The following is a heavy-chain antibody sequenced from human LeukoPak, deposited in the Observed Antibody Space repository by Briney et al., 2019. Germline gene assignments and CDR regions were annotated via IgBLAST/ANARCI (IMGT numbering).Heavy chain of an antibody. CDR3: ARVAADTSNYYFDY. CDR1: GGSISSYY. V-gene: IGHV4-59*08. Sequence: SETLSLTCTVSGGSISSYYWSWIRQPPGKGLEWNGYIYYSGSTNYNPSLKSRVTISVEKSKNQFSLKLSPVTAADTAVYYCARVAADTSNYYFDYWGQGTLVTVSS. D-gene: IGHD6-13*01. CDR2: IYYSGST. J-gene: IGHJ4*02.